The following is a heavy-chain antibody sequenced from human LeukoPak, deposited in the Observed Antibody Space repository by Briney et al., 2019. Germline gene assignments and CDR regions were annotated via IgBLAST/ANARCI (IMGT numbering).Heavy chain of an antibody. CDR1: GGSVSSGGDY. D-gene: IGHD2-15*01. CDR2: INYSGTS. V-gene: IGHV4-31*03. Sequence: SETLSLTCTVSGGSVSSGGDYWSWIRQHPGKGLEWIGYINYSGTSHYNPSLKSRVTILVDTSKNEISLKMTSVTAADTAVYYCARAHCSGGSCYHFDYWGQGTLVTVSS. CDR3: ARAHCSGGSCYHFDY. J-gene: IGHJ4*02.